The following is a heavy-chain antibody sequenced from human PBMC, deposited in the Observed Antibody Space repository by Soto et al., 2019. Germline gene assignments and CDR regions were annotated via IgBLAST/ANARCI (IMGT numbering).Heavy chain of an antibody. CDR3: ARDPNHYDSSGYYLLYYFDY. J-gene: IGHJ4*02. CDR1: GFAFSHYA. V-gene: IGHV3-30-3*01. D-gene: IGHD3-22*01. CDR2: VSFDGSNK. Sequence: TGGSLRLSCTASGFAFSHYAMLWVRQAPGKGLEWVALVSFDGSNKYYTDSVKGRFTISRDNSKNTLYLQMTSLRPEDAAVYYCARDPNHYDSSGYYLLYYFDYWGLGTLVTVSS.